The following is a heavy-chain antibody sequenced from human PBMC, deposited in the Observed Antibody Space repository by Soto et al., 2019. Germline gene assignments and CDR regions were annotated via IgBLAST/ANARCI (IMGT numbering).Heavy chain of an antibody. V-gene: IGHV3-21*01. D-gene: IGHD2-15*01. Sequence: EVQLVESGGGLVKPGGSLRLSCAASGFTFNSYSMNWVRQAPGKGLEWVSPISRRSSYIYYADSVKGRFTISRDNAKNSLYLHMNSLRAEDTAMYYCADSAGGYWGQGTLVTVSS. CDR1: GFTFNSYS. CDR2: ISRRSSYI. J-gene: IGHJ4*02. CDR3: ADSAGGY.